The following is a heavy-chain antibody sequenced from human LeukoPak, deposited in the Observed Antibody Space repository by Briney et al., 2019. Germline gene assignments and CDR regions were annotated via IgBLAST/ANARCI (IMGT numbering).Heavy chain of an antibody. D-gene: IGHD2-15*01. J-gene: IGHJ4*02. CDR1: GYTFTSYY. V-gene: IGHV1-46*01. CDR3: AGTVARRGDFDY. CDR2: INPSGGST. Sequence: ASVKVSCKASGYTFTSYYMHWVRQAPGQGLEWMGIINPSGGSTSYAQKFQGRVTMTRDTSTSTVYMELSSLRSEDTAVYYCAGTVARRGDFDYWGQGTLVTVSS.